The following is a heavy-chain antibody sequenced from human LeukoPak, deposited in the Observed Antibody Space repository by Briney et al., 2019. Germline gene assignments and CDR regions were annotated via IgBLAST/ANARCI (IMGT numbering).Heavy chain of an antibody. Sequence: GGSVNVSCMASGGTFSSYAISWVRQAPGQGLEWMGRIIPIFGIANYAQKFQGRVTITADKSTSTAYMELSSLRSEDTAVYYCAGGPVDGYNSYFDYWGQGTLVTVSS. D-gene: IGHD5-24*01. V-gene: IGHV1-69*04. CDR1: GGTFSSYA. CDR2: IIPIFGIA. J-gene: IGHJ4*02. CDR3: AGGPVDGYNSYFDY.